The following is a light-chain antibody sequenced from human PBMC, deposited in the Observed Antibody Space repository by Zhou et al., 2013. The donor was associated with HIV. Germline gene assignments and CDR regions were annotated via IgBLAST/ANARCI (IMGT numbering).Light chain of an antibody. J-gene: IGKJ4*01. CDR2: GAS. Sequence: EIVLTQSPGTLSLAPGERATLSCRASQTITNNYFVWYQQKPGQPPRLLIYGASNRAPGIPDRFSGRGSGTDFTLTISRVEPEDFAVYYCQQRSNWPPLTFGGGTKVEIK. V-gene: IGKV3D-20*02. CDR1: QTITNNY. CDR3: QQRSNWPPLT.